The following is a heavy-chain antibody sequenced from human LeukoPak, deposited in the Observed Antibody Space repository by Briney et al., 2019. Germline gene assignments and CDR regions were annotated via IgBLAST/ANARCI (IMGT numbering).Heavy chain of an antibody. Sequence: SETLSLTCTVSGGSISTYYYNWIRQPAGKGLEWLGRIYTSGSTNYNPSLKSRVTISIDTSKNQFSLKLSSVTAADTAVYYCARGAGWYNYWGQGTLVTVSS. CDR3: ARGAGWYNY. V-gene: IGHV4-4*07. CDR1: GGSISTYY. CDR2: IYTSGST. J-gene: IGHJ4*02. D-gene: IGHD6-19*01.